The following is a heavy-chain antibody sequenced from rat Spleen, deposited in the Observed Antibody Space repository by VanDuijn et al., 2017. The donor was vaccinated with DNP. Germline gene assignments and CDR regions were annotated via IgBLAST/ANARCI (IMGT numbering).Heavy chain of an antibody. Sequence: EVQLVESGGGLVQPGRSLKLSCAASGFTFSDYYMAWVRQAPTRGLEWVAYIGSPAYAPYYTDSVKGRFAISRDNAKSSLYLQMNSLKSEDTATYYCAQTDYGEAYWGQGTLVTVSS. CDR1: GFTFSDYY. V-gene: IGHV5-20*01. J-gene: IGHJ3*01. CDR2: IGSPAYAP. CDR3: AQTDYGEAY. D-gene: IGHD1-11*01.